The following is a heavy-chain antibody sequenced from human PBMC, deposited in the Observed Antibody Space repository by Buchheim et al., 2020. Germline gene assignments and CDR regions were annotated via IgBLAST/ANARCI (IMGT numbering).Heavy chain of an antibody. D-gene: IGHD3-22*01. Sequence: QVQLQESGPGLVKPSQTLSLTCTVSGGSISSGDYYWSWIRQPPGKGLEWIGYIYYSGSTYYNPSLKSRVTISIATYKNYLSLKLSSVTAADTAVYYCARDQRSGWYYDSSGYGTWGQGTL. J-gene: IGHJ5*02. CDR1: GGSISSGDYY. CDR3: ARDQRSGWYYDSSGYGT. V-gene: IGHV4-30-4*01. CDR2: IYYSGST.